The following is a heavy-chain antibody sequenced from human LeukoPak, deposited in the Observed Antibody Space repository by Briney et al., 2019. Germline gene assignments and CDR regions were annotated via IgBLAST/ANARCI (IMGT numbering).Heavy chain of an antibody. CDR2: ICSSSSYI. CDR3: ATSSATPYYYDSSGYEDVDY. J-gene: IGHJ4*02. V-gene: IGHV3-21*01. Sequence: PGGSLRLSCAASGFTFSSYSMNWVRQAPGKGLEWVSSICSSSSYIYYADSVKGRFTISRDNAKNSLYLQMNSLRAEDTAVYYCATSSATPYYYDSSGYEDVDYWGQGTLVTVSS. CDR1: GFTFSSYS. D-gene: IGHD3-22*01.